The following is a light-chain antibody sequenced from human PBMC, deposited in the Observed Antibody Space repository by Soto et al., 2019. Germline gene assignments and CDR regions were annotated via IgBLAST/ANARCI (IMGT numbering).Light chain of an antibody. J-gene: IGKJ1*01. Sequence: EIVLTQSPGTLSLSPGERATLSCRASQSVSSSYLAWYQQKPGQAPRLLIYGASSRATGIPDRFSGSGSGTDFTLTISRLEPEVFAVYSCQQDGSSPGTFGHVTNVDIK. CDR3: QQDGSSPGT. V-gene: IGKV3-20*01. CDR2: GAS. CDR1: QSVSSSY.